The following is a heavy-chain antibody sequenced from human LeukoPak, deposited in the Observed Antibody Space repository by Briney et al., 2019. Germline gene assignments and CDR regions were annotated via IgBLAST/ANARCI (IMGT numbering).Heavy chain of an antibody. D-gene: IGHD3-16*02. J-gene: IGHJ4*02. Sequence: SETLSLTCAVSGYSISSGYYWGWIRQPPGKGLEWIGSIYHSGSTYYNPCLKSRVTISVDTSKNQFSLKLSAVTAADTAVYYCARHITCGGVIVLFDYWGQGTLATVSS. CDR1: GYSISSGYY. V-gene: IGHV4-38-2*01. CDR2: IYHSGST. CDR3: ARHITCGGVIVLFDY.